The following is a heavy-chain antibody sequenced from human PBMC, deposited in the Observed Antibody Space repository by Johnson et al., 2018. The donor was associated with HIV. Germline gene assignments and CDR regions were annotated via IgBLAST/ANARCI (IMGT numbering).Heavy chain of an antibody. CDR3: ARETRDDAFDI. Sequence: CWMSWVRQAPGKGLEWVANINQDGSEKYYLDSVKGRFTVSRDNPKNSFYLQMNSLRADDTAVYYCARETRDDAFDIWGQGTMVTVSS. CDR1: CW. CDR2: INQDGSEK. J-gene: IGHJ3*02. D-gene: IGHD4-11*01. V-gene: IGHV3-7*05.